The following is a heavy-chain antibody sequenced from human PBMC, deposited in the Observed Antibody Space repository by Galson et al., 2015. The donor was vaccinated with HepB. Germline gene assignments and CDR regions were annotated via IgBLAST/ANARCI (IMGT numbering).Heavy chain of an antibody. CDR2: ISSSSSYI. CDR1: GFTFSSYS. D-gene: IGHD3-22*01. J-gene: IGHJ6*02. Sequence: SLRLSCAASGFTFSSYSMNWVRQAPGKGLEWVSSISSSSSYIYYAGSVKGRFTISRDNAKNSLYLQMNSLRAEDTAVYYCARDIVGLYYDSSGYYGMDVWGQGTTVTVSS. V-gene: IGHV3-21*01. CDR3: ARDIVGLYYDSSGYYGMDV.